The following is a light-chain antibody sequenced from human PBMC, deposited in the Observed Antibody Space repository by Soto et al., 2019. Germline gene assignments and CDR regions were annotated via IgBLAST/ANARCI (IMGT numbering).Light chain of an antibody. V-gene: IGKV3-11*01. CDR2: DAY. J-gene: IGKJ5*01. Sequence: VLTRSPVPMSLSPGDSATLSCRASQSFRGLLAWYQQKPGQAPRLLIYDAYNRATGIPPRFSGRGAGKDFTLTISSLEPEYSAVYYCQQRHMWPITFGQGTRLEIK. CDR1: QSFRGL. CDR3: QQRHMWPIT.